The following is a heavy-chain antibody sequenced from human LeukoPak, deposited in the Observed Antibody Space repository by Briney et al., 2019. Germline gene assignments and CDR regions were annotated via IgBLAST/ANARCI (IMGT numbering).Heavy chain of an antibody. V-gene: IGHV6-1*01. CDR1: GDSVSRKSVA. Sequence: SQTLSLTCAISGDSVSRKSVAWNWIRQSPSRGLEWLGRTYYRSKWYNDYAVSVKSRITINPDTSKNQFSLQLNSVTPEDTAVYYCARERGIVGATYTVGLNYFGYWGQGTLVTVSS. J-gene: IGHJ4*02. CDR3: ARERGIVGATYTVGLNYFGY. D-gene: IGHD1-26*01. CDR2: TYYRSKWYN.